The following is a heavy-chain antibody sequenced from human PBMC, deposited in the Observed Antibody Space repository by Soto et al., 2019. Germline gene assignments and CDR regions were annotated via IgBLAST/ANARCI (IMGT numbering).Heavy chain of an antibody. CDR1: GFTFSSCW. CDR2: VNSDGSTT. CDR3: AKNFVGAARGFDY. D-gene: IGHD6-6*01. V-gene: IGHV3-74*01. Sequence: PGGSLRLSCAASGFTFSSCWMHWVRQAPGKGLVWIARVNSDGSTTNYADSVRGRFTISRDNAKNTLYLQMNSLRDDDTAMYYCAKNFVGAARGFDYWGQGTPVTVSS. J-gene: IGHJ4*02.